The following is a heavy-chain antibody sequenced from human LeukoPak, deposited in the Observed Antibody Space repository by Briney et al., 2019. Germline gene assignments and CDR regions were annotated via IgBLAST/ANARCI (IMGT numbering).Heavy chain of an antibody. D-gene: IGHD3-10*01. V-gene: IGHV3-48*04. Sequence: GGSLRLSCVASGFYFGGHAMHWLRQAPGKGLEWVAYITYGSDTIFYADSVKGRFTVSRDNAKNSLYLQMDSLRAEDAAVYYCARAAGIGPYFDYWGQGTLVTVSS. CDR3: ARAAGIGPYFDY. J-gene: IGHJ4*02. CDR2: ITYGSDTI. CDR1: GFYFGGHA.